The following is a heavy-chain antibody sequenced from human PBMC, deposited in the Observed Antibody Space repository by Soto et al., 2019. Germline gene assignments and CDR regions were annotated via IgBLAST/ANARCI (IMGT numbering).Heavy chain of an antibody. V-gene: IGHV1-18*01. CDR2: ISAYNGNT. CDR3: ARELLGYSSSWYYFDY. Sequence: ASVKVSCKASGYTFTSYGISWVRQAPGQGLEWMGWISAYNGNTNYAQKLQGRVTMTTDTSTSTAYMELRSLRSDDTAVYYCARELLGYSSSWYYFDYWGQGTLVTVPQ. CDR1: GYTFTSYG. J-gene: IGHJ4*02. D-gene: IGHD6-13*01.